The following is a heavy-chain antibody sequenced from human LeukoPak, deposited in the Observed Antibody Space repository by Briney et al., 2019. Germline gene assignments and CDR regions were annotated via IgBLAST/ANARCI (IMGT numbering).Heavy chain of an antibody. Sequence: PGGSLRLSCAASGFTFTSYAMSWVRQAPGKGLEWVSAISGSGVSTYYADSVKGRFIISRDNSKNTLYLHMNSLRAEDTALYYCAKDKSKGELRGNEFDYWGQGTLVIVSS. CDR3: AKDKSKGELRGNEFDY. CDR2: ISGSGVST. CDR1: GFTFTSYA. D-gene: IGHD1-7*01. J-gene: IGHJ4*02. V-gene: IGHV3-23*01.